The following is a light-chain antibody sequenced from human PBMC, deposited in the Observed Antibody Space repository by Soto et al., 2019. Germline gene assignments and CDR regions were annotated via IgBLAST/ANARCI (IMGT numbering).Light chain of an antibody. J-gene: IGLJ2*01. V-gene: IGLV1-47*01. CDR2: RND. Sequence: QSVLTQLPSASATPGQRVTISCSGSSSNIGTNYVHWYQHLPGTAPKLLIYRNDQRPSGVPDRFSGSMSGTAASLAIGGLRSEDEADYYCAAWDDSLSGVVFGGGTKVTVL. CDR3: AAWDDSLSGVV. CDR1: SSNIGTNY.